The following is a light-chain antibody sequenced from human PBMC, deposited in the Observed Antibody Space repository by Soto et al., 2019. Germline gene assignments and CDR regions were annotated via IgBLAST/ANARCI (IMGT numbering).Light chain of an antibody. Sequence: EIVLTQSPGTLSLSPGERATLSCRASQSISANYLAWYQQKPGQAPRLLIYGVSIRATGIPDRFAGSGSGSDFNLTISRLEPEDFAVYYCHQYGVSPKTFGQGTTVELK. J-gene: IGKJ1*01. V-gene: IGKV3-20*01. CDR1: QSISANY. CDR3: HQYGVSPKT. CDR2: GVS.